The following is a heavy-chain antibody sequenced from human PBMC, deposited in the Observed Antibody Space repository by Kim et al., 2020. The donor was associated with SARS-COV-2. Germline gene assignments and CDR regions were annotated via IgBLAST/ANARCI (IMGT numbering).Heavy chain of an antibody. Sequence: SETLSLTCAVYDRSFRDYHWTWIRQPPGKGLEWIGDINHSGNTNYNPSLKSRVTISMDTSKNQFSLKLTSMTAADTAVYYCARGPGSERFYYYGLDVWGQGTTVTVSS. V-gene: IGHV4-34*01. J-gene: IGHJ6*02. CDR3: ARGPGSERFYYYGLDV. CDR2: INHSGNT. CDR1: DRSFRDYH.